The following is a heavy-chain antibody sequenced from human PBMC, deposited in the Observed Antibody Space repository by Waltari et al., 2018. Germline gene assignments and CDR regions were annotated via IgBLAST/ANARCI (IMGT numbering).Heavy chain of an antibody. CDR3: AREKFGYGYYYGMDV. Sequence: EVQLVESGGGLVQPGGSLRLSCAASGFTFSSYWMHWVRQAPGKGLVWVSRSNSDGSSTSYADSVKGRFTISRDNAKNTLYLQMNSLRAEDTAVYYCAREKFGYGYYYGMDVWGQGTTVTVSS. D-gene: IGHD3-16*01. J-gene: IGHJ6*02. CDR1: GFTFSSYW. V-gene: IGHV3-74*01. CDR2: SNSDGSST.